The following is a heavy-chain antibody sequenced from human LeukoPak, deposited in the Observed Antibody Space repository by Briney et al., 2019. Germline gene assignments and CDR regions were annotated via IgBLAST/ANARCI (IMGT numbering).Heavy chain of an antibody. Sequence: SETLSLTCTVSGGSISSGDYYWSWIRQPPGKGLEWIGYIYYSGSTYYNPSLKSRVTISVDTSKSQFSLKLSSVPAADTAVYYCARTQLYCSSTSCYVNWFDPWGQGTLVTVSS. CDR1: GGSISSGDYY. D-gene: IGHD2-2*01. J-gene: IGHJ5*02. V-gene: IGHV4-30-4*01. CDR3: ARTQLYCSSTSCYVNWFDP. CDR2: IYYSGST.